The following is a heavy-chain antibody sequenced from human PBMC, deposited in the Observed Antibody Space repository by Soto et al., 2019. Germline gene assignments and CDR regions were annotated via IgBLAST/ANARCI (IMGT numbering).Heavy chain of an antibody. CDR2: INPNTGYT. D-gene: IGHD3-16*02. CDR1: GYTFTSYD. Sequence: QVQLVQSGAAMKKPGASVKVSCKASGYTFTSYDINWVRQATGQGLEWMGWINPNTGYTDYAQKLQERVTMTGNPSITTAYMELSSLRSEDTAVYYCVRGRVMITFGVVIVIDYWGQGSPVTVSS. V-gene: IGHV1-8*01. CDR3: VRGRVMITFGVVIVIDY. J-gene: IGHJ4*02.